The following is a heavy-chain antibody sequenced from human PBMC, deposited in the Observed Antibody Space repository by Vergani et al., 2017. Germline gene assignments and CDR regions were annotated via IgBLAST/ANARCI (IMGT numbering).Heavy chain of an antibody. CDR2: IIPIFGTA. Sequence: QVQLVQSGAEVKKPGSSVRVSCKASGGTFSSYALNWVRQAPGQGLEWMGSIIPIFGTANYAQKFQGRVTITADESTSTAYMELSSLRSEDTAVYYCARETGIAAAGTGAFDIWGQGTMVTVSS. CDR3: ARETGIAAAGTGAFDI. CDR1: GGTFSSYA. V-gene: IGHV1-69*13. D-gene: IGHD6-13*01. J-gene: IGHJ3*02.